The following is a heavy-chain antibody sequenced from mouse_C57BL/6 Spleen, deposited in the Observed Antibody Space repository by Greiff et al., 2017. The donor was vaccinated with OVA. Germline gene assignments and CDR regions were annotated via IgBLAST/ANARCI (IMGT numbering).Heavy chain of an antibody. CDR1: GYTFTEYT. D-gene: IGHD4-1*01. V-gene: IGHV1-62-2*01. Sequence: QVQLQQSGAELVKPGASVKLSCKASGYTFTEYTIHWVKQRSGQGLEWIGWFYPGSGSIKYNEKFKDKATLTADKSSSTVYMELSRLTSEDTAVYFCARHDDTGAALHWYFDVWGTGTTVTVSS. CDR3: ARHDDTGAALHWYFDV. J-gene: IGHJ1*03. CDR2: FYPGSGSI.